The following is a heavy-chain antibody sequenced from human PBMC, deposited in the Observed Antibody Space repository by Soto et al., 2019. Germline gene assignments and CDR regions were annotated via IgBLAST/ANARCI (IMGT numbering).Heavy chain of an antibody. V-gene: IGHV4-39*01. CDR3: ARRFSYFEY. CDR2: IYHSGTT. Sequence: SETLSLTCTVSGDSISSSNSYWGWIRQPPGKGLEWIGDIYHSGTTYYNPSLKSRLTISVDTSRNQFSLKLSSVTAADTAVYYCARRFSYFEYWGQGALVTVSS. J-gene: IGHJ4*02. D-gene: IGHD3-3*01. CDR1: GDSISSSNSY.